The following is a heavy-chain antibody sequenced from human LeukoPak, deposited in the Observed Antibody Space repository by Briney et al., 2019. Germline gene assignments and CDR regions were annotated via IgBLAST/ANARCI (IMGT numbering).Heavy chain of an antibody. V-gene: IGHV3-13*01. J-gene: IGHJ4*02. CDR1: GFTLSIYD. D-gene: IGHD2-2*01. CDR3: ARGGYCSSASCYLDY. CDR2: IDIPGNT. Sequence: GGSLRLSCAASGFTLSIYDMHWVRQPPGKGLEWVSGIDIPGNTYYPDSVKGRFTMSRESAKNSLYLQMNSLRAEDTAVYYCARGGYCSSASCYLDYWGQGTLVTVSS.